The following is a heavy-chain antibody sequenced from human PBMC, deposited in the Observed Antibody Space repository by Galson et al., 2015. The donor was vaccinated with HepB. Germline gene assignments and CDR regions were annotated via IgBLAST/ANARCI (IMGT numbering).Heavy chain of an antibody. CDR1: GFTLTNAW. CDR3: TAFRDTSNYRFDY. D-gene: IGHD3-9*01. Sequence: SLRLSCAASGFTLTNAWMKWVRQAPGKGLEWVGRLKSKASGGTTDYAAHMKGRFTISRDGSKNTLFLEMNSLKPEDTAVYYCTAFRDTSNYRFDYWGQGTLVTVSS. CDR2: LKSKASGGTT. J-gene: IGHJ4*02. V-gene: IGHV3-15*07.